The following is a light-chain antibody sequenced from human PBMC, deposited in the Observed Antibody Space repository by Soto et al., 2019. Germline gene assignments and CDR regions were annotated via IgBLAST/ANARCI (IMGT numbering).Light chain of an antibody. J-gene: IGKJ1*01. V-gene: IGKV1-9*01. CDR1: RGISSY. CDR3: QQYNSYSRWT. CDR2: AAS. Sequence: DIQLTQSPSSLSASIGDRVTITCRASRGISSYLAWYQQKPGKAPKLLIYAASTLQSGVPSRFSGSGSGTEFTLTISSLQPDDFATYYCQQYNSYSRWTFGQGTKVDIK.